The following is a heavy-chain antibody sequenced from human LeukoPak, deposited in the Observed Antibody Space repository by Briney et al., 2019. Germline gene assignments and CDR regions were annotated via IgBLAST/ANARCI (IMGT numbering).Heavy chain of an antibody. Sequence: GGSLRLSCAASGFAFNTYGMSWVRQAPGKGLEWVSAISGSGGTTYYADSVKGRFTISRDNSKNTLYLQMNSLKAEDTALYYCAKDRTWGLDYWGQGTLVTVSS. D-gene: IGHD7-27*01. CDR1: GFAFNTYG. J-gene: IGHJ4*02. V-gene: IGHV3-23*01. CDR2: ISGSGGTT. CDR3: AKDRTWGLDY.